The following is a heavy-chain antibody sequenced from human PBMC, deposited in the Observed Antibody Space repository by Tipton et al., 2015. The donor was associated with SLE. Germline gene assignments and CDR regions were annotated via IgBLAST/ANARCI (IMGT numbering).Heavy chain of an antibody. Sequence: TLSLTCIVSGGSFGSGGHYWNWIRQHPGKGLEWIANIYDTGITYYNPSLESRLDISMDISKNQFSLKMASVTAADTAMYFCARGSEVLAAAGPFDYWGRGVLVAV. CDR2: IYDTGIT. CDR3: ARGSEVLAAAGPFDY. CDR1: GGSFGSGGHY. J-gene: IGHJ4*01. V-gene: IGHV4-31*03. D-gene: IGHD6-13*01.